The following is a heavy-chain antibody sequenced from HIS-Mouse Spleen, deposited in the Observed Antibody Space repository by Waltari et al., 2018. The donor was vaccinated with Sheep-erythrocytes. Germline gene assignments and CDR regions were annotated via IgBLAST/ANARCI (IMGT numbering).Heavy chain of an antibody. CDR2: VRWTRGSI. J-gene: IGHJ4*02. D-gene: IGHD2-2*01. V-gene: IGHV3-9*01. Sequence: EVQLVESGGGLVQPGRSLRLSCAASGFSFDDYAMHCVRHAPGKGMGWVSGVRWTRGSIGIAESGNGRFTISRDNAKNSLYLQMNSLRAEDTALYYCAKDISRNIVVVPAAVGDYWGQGTLVTVSS. CDR1: GFSFDDYA. CDR3: AKDISRNIVVVPAAVGDY.